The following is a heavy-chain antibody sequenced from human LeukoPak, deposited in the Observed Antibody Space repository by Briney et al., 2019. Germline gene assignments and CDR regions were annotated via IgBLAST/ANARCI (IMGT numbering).Heavy chain of an antibody. Sequence: SVKVSCKASGGTFSSYAISWVRQAPGQGLEWMGGIIPIFGTANYAQKFQGRVTITTDGSTSTAYMELSSLRSEDTAVYYCAGYVDTAMVTGFDYWGQGTLVTVSS. D-gene: IGHD5-18*01. CDR1: GGTFSSYA. CDR2: IIPIFGTA. J-gene: IGHJ4*02. V-gene: IGHV1-69*05. CDR3: AGYVDTAMVTGFDY.